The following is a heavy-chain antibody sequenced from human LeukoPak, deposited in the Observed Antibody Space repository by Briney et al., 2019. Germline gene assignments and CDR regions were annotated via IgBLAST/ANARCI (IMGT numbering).Heavy chain of an antibody. Sequence: GGSLRLTCAASGFTFSSYAMSWVRQAPGKGLEWVSAISGSGGSTYYADSVKGRFTISRDNSKNTLYLQMNSLRAEDTAVDYCAKTYDSSGYWGFDYWGQGTLVTVSS. J-gene: IGHJ4*02. CDR3: AKTYDSSGYWGFDY. CDR2: ISGSGGST. CDR1: GFTFSSYA. D-gene: IGHD3-22*01. V-gene: IGHV3-23*01.